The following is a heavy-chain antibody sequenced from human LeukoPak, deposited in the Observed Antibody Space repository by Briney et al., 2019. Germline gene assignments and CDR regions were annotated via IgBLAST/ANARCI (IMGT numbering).Heavy chain of an antibody. J-gene: IGHJ4*02. CDR2: IAGDTDAT. CDR1: GFSVSSSV. D-gene: IGHD3-16*01. CDR3: AKPPYDYVWGSFDY. Sequence: GGSLRLSCAVSGFSVSSSVMTWVRQAPGMGLEWVSSIAGDTDATFYSDSVKGRFTISRDRSKNTLYLQMNSLRAEDTAVYYCAKPPYDYVWGSFDYWGQGTLVTVSS. V-gene: IGHV3-23*01.